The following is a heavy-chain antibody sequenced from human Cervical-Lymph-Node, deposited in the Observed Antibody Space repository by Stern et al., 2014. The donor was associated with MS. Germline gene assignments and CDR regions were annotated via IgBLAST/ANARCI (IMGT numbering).Heavy chain of an antibody. V-gene: IGHV1-69*01. D-gene: IGHD3-22*01. Sequence: QVQLVQSGAEVQKPGSSVKVSCKASGGTFSSYAISWVRQAPGQGLEWMGGIIPIFGTANYAQKFQGRVTITADESTSTAYMELSSLRSEDTAVYYCAREFRFRSSGYYYADVWGQGTTVTVSS. J-gene: IGHJ6*02. CDR3: AREFRFRSSGYYYADV. CDR2: IIPIFGTA. CDR1: GGTFSSYA.